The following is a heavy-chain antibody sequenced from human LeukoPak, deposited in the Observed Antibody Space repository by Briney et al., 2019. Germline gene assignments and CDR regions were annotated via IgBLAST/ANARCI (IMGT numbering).Heavy chain of an antibody. Sequence: GASVKVSCTASGYTFTSYDINWVRQAPGQGLEWMGWMNPNSGNTGYAQKFQGRVTVTRNTSISTAYMELSSLRSEDTAVYYCARGSRPIDHWGQGALVTVSS. CDR1: GYTFTSYD. CDR2: MNPNSGNT. J-gene: IGHJ4*02. V-gene: IGHV1-8*01. CDR3: ARGSRPIDH.